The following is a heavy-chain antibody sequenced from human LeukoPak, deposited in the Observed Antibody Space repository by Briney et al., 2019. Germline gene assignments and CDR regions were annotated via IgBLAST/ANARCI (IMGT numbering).Heavy chain of an antibody. Sequence: GGSLRLSCAASGFTFSGSAMHWVRQASGKGLEWVGRIRSKANSYATAYAASVEGRFTISRDDSKNTAYLQMNSLKTEDTAVYYCTRRYGDYAWYDYWGQGTLVTVSS. J-gene: IGHJ4*02. D-gene: IGHD4-17*01. CDR2: IRSKANSYAT. CDR3: TRRYGDYAWYDY. V-gene: IGHV3-73*01. CDR1: GFTFSGSA.